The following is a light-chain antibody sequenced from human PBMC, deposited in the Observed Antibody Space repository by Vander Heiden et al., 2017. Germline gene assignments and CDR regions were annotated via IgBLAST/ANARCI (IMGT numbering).Light chain of an antibody. J-gene: IGLJ1*01. V-gene: IGLV3-1*01. CDR2: QDR. CDR1: NLGDKF. Sequence: SYELTQPPSVFVLPGQAATITCYGKNLGDKFVSWCQHKSGQSPVLVMYQDRRRPSGIPDRFAASHSGDTATLTIGDIQAMDEADYYCQAWDSSVLYVFGSGTKVTVL. CDR3: QAWDSSVLYV.